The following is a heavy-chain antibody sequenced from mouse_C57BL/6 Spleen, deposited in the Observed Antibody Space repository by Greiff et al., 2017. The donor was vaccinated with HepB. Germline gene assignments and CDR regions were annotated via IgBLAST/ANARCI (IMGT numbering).Heavy chain of an antibody. CDR1: GYTFTDYY. V-gene: IGHV1-26*01. J-gene: IGHJ3*01. D-gene: IGHD2-5*01. Sequence: EVQLQQSGPELVKPGASVKISCKASGYTFTDYYMNWVKQSHGKSLEWIGDINPNNGGTSYNQKFKGKATLTVDKSSSTAYMELRSLTSEDSAVYYCARGDIHSTCAYWGQGTLVTVSA. CDR2: INPNNGGT. CDR3: ARGDIHSTCAY.